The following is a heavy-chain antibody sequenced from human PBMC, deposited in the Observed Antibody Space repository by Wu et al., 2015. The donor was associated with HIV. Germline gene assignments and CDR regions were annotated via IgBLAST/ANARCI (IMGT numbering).Heavy chain of an antibody. D-gene: IGHD2-2*02. CDR3: ASRYCSSTSCYTALRSLPHFDY. V-gene: IGHV1-69*12. CDR1: GGTFSSYA. Sequence: QLVQSGAEVKKPGSSVKVSCKASGGTFSSYAISWVRQAPGQGLEWMGGIIPIFGTANYAQKFQGRVTITADESTSTAYMELSSLRSEDTAVYYCASRYCSSTSCYTALRSLPHFDYWGQGTLVTVSS. J-gene: IGHJ4*02. CDR2: IIPIFGTA.